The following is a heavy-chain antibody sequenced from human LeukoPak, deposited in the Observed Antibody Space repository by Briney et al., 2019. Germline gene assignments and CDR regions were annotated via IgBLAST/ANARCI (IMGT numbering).Heavy chain of an antibody. CDR3: AREGSGRRLADV. CDR2: IYYSGST. D-gene: IGHD3-10*01. Sequence: PSETLSLTCTVSGGSISSGGYYWSWIRQHPGKGLEWIGYIYYSGSTYYNPSLKSRVTISVDTSENQFSLKLSSVTAADTAVYYCAREGSGRRLADVWGQGTTVTVSS. CDR1: GGSISSGGYY. V-gene: IGHV4-31*03. J-gene: IGHJ6*02.